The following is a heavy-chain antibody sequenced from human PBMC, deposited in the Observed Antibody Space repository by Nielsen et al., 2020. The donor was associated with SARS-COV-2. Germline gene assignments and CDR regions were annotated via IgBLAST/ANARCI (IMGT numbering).Heavy chain of an antibody. V-gene: IGHV3-74*01. CDR3: ARDQFLEWLLGYYYYGMDV. CDR1: GFTFSSYW. CDR2: INSDGSST. Sequence: GESLNISCAASGFTFSSYWIHWVRQAPGKGLEWVSRINSDGSSTSYADSVKGRFTISRDNAKNTVYLQMKSLRAEDTAVYYCARDQFLEWLLGYYYYGMDVWGQGTTVTASS. J-gene: IGHJ6*02. D-gene: IGHD3-3*01.